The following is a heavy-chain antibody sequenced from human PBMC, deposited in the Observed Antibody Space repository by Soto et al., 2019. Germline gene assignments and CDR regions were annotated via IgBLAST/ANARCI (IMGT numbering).Heavy chain of an antibody. CDR1: GFPFGDFG. CDR3: ANLAATVVTLSIVDY. Sequence: QPGGSLRLSCAASGFPFGDFGMHWLRQAPGKGLQWLAVISIDGSDKFYADSVKARFTISRDNSKNTLYLHMSGLRAEDTAVYYCANLAATVVTLSIVDYWGQGTLVTVSS. J-gene: IGHJ4*02. V-gene: IGHV3-30*18. CDR2: ISIDGSDK. D-gene: IGHD4-17*01.